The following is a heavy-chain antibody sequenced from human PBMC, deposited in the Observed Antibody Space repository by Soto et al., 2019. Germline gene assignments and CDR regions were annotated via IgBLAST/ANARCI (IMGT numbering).Heavy chain of an antibody. CDR2: ISGSGGST. D-gene: IGHD1-26*01. CDR3: AKVPVGATGRFDY. Sequence: GGSLRRSCAGSGFTFSNYAMSWVRQAPGKGLAWVSAISGSGGSTYYADSVKGRFTISRDNSKNTLYLQMNSLRAEDTALYYCAKVPVGATGRFDYWGQGTLVTVSS. CDR1: GFTFSNYA. V-gene: IGHV3-23*01. J-gene: IGHJ4*02.